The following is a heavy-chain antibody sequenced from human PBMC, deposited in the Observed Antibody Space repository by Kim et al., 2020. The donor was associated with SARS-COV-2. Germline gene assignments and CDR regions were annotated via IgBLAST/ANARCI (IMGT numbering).Heavy chain of an antibody. Sequence: GGSLRLSCAASGFTFSNYAMSWLRQAPGKGLEWVSAISGSGDRTYYVDSVKGRITISRENSKNTLSLQMNSLRAEDTAVYYFVTEGSGKSYAANWGQGTLVTVSS. CDR2: ISGSGDRT. D-gene: IGHD3-10*01. CDR3: VTEGSGKSYAAN. CDR1: GFTFSNYA. J-gene: IGHJ4*02. V-gene: IGHV3-23*01.